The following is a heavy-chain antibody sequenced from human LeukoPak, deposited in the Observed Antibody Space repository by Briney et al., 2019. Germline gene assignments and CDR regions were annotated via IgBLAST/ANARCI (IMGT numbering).Heavy chain of an antibody. D-gene: IGHD5-12*01. CDR1: GYNFPNYW. Sequence: GESLKISCKGSGYNFPNYWIGWVRQMPGKGLEWMGIIYPGDSDTRYSRSFQGQVTMSVDKSINTAYLQWSSLKASDSAMYYCARHGYGYYFDYWGQGTLVTVSS. V-gene: IGHV5-51*01. CDR3: ARHGYGYYFDY. CDR2: IYPGDSDT. J-gene: IGHJ4*02.